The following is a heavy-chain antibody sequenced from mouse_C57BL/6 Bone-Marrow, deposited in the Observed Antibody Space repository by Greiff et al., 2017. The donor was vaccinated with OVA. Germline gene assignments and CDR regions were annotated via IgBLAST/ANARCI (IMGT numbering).Heavy chain of an antibody. V-gene: IGHV1-63*01. CDR3: ARVANCDGFAY. CDR2: IYPGGGYT. Sequence: VQLQQSGAELVRPGTSVKMSCKASGYTFTNYWIGWAKQRPGHGLEWIGEIYPGGGYTNYNEKFKGKATLTADKSSSTAYMQFSSLTSEDSAIYDCARVANCDGFAYWGQGTLVTVSA. J-gene: IGHJ3*01. CDR1: GYTFTNYW. D-gene: IGHD4-1*01.